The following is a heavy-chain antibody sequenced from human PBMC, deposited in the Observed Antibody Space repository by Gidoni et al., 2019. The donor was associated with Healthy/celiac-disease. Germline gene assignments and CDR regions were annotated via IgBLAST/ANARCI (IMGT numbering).Heavy chain of an antibody. V-gene: IGHV1-69*06. J-gene: IGHJ6*02. CDR1: GGTFSSYA. CDR3: ARGANYCSSTSCYVLTHRYYGMDV. Sequence: QVQLVQSGAEVKKPGSSVKVSCQASGGTFSSYAISWVRQAPGQGLEWMGGIIPIFGTANYAQKFQGRVTITADKSTSTAYMELSSLRSEDTAVYYCARGANYCSSTSCYVLTHRYYGMDVWGQGTTVTVSS. D-gene: IGHD2-2*01. CDR2: IIPIFGTA.